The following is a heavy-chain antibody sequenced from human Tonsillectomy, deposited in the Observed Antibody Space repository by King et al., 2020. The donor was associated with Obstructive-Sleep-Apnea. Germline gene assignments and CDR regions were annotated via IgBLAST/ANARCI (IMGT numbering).Heavy chain of an antibody. CDR3: ARDGYYYDSSGYYDAFDI. V-gene: IGHV4-39*07. CDR1: GGSISSSSYY. CDR2: IYYSGST. J-gene: IGHJ3*02. Sequence: QLQESGPGLVKPSETLSLTCTVSGGSISSSSYYWGWIRQPPGKGLEWIGSIYYSGSTYYNPSLKSRVTISLDTSKNQVSLKLRYVTAADTAVYYCARDGYYYDSSGYYDAFDIWGQGTMVTVSS. D-gene: IGHD3-22*01.